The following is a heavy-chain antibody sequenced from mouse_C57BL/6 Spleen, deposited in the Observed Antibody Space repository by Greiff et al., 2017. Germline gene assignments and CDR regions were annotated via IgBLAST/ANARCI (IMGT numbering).Heavy chain of an antibody. Sequence: DVKLVESGGGLVQPKGSLKLSCAASGFSFNTYAMNWVRQAPGKGLEWVARIRSKSNNYATYYADSVKDRFTISRDDSESMLYLQMNNLKTEDTAMYYCVRHGDYGSFAYWGQGTLVTVSA. J-gene: IGHJ3*01. CDR2: IRSKSNNYAT. CDR3: VRHGDYGSFAY. CDR1: GFSFNTYA. D-gene: IGHD1-1*01. V-gene: IGHV10-1*01.